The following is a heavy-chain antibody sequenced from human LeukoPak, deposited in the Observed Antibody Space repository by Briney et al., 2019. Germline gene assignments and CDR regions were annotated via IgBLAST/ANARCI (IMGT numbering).Heavy chain of an antibody. CDR3: AKETVTTRAGLN. D-gene: IGHD4-17*01. V-gene: IGHV1-69*04. CDR1: GGTFSSYA. Sequence: GASVKVSCKASGGTFSSYAISWVRQAPGQGLEWMGRIIPILGIANYAQKFQGRVTITADKSTSTAYMELSSLRSEDTAVYYCAKETVTTRAGLNWGQGTLVTVSS. J-gene: IGHJ4*02. CDR2: IIPILGIA.